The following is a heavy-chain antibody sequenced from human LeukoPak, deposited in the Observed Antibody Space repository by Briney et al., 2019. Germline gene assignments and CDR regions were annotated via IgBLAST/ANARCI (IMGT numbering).Heavy chain of an antibody. D-gene: IGHD4-23*01. V-gene: IGHV3-23*01. Sequence: GGSLRLSCAASGFTFSNYAMSWVCQAPGKGLEWVSAISGSGAETFYADSVRGRFTISRDNSMNTLDLQMNSLRAEDTAVYYCAKDYGGQVGDFFDYWGQGTLVTVSS. J-gene: IGHJ4*02. CDR2: ISGSGAET. CDR3: AKDYGGQVGDFFDY. CDR1: GFTFSNYA.